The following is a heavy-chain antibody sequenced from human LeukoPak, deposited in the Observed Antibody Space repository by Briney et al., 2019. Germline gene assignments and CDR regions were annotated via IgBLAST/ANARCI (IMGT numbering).Heavy chain of an antibody. CDR3: ARLDPLSGSYADC. CDR1: GGSISSSNW. J-gene: IGHJ4*02. Sequence: SGTLSLTCAVSGGSISSSNWWSWVRQPPGKGLEWIGEIYHSGSTNYNPSLKSRVTISVDKSKSQFSLKLSSVTAADTAVYYCARLDPLSGSYADCWGQGTLVTVSS. D-gene: IGHD3-10*01. V-gene: IGHV4-4*02. CDR2: IYHSGST.